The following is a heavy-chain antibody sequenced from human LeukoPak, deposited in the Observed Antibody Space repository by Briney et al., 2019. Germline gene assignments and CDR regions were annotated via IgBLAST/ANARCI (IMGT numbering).Heavy chain of an antibody. CDR1: GASISSYY. J-gene: IGHJ6*03. D-gene: IGHD6-13*01. V-gene: IGHV4-59*01. CDR2: IYYSGSN. Sequence: SETLSLTCTVSGASISSYYWSWLRQPPGKGLEGIGNIYYSGSNNFNPSLKSRVTISLGTSKNQFSLRLSSVTAADTAVYYCAREVGTYSSRGGFYYYYMDVWGKGTTVTVSS. CDR3: AREVGTYSSRGGFYYYYMDV.